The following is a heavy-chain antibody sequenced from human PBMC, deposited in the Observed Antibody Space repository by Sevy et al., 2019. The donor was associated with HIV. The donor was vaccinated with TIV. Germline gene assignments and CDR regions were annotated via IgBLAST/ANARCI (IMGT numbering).Heavy chain of an antibody. D-gene: IGHD3-3*01. CDR1: GYTFAAYY. J-gene: IGHJ4*02. CDR3: ARGKSEESLLYLDN. CDR2: IYPNGGDT. Sequence: ASVKVSCKTSGYTFAAYYIHWVRQAPGQGLEWLGWIYPNGGDTTYAQKFQGRVTVTMSTSINTVYMELTRLRSDDTAVYYCARGKSEESLLYLDNWGPGTLVTVSS. V-gene: IGHV1-2*02.